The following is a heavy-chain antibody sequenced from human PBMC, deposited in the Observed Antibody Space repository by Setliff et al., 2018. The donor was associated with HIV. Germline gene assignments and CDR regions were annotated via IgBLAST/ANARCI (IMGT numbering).Heavy chain of an antibody. V-gene: IGHV4-34*01. CDR1: GASFSGYY. J-gene: IGHJ3*02. CDR2: INHSGST. Sequence: SETLSLTCAVYGASFSGYYWAWIRQSPGTGLEWIGEINHSGSTNYNPSLKSRVTISVDTSKDQFSLKLSSVTAADTAVYYCARKEKGGAFDIWGLGTLVTVSS. CDR3: ARKEKGGAFDI.